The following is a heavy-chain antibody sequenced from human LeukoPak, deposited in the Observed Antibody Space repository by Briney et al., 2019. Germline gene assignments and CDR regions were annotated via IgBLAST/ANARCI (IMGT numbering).Heavy chain of an antibody. D-gene: IGHD5-12*01. V-gene: IGHV3-33*06. CDR2: IWYDGSNK. J-gene: IGHJ4*02. CDR1: GFTFSSYG. CDR3: AKDDSGYDSGITDY. Sequence: GGSLRLXCAASGFTFSSYGMHWVRQAPGKGLEWVAVIWYDGSNKYYADSVKGRFTISRDNSKNTLYLQMNSLRAEDTAVYYCAKDDSGYDSGITDYWGRGTLVTVSS.